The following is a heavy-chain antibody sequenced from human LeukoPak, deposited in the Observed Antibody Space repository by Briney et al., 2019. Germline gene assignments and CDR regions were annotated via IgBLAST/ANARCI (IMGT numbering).Heavy chain of an antibody. Sequence: GGSLRLSCAASGFTFSSYDMHWVRQATGKGLEWVSAIGTAGDTYYPGSAKGRFTISRDNSKNTLYLQMNSLRAEDTAVYYCAKSHRHYYMDVWGKGTTVTVSS. CDR3: AKSHRHYYMDV. CDR2: IGTAGDT. D-gene: IGHD3-16*02. J-gene: IGHJ6*03. CDR1: GFTFSSYD. V-gene: IGHV3-13*01.